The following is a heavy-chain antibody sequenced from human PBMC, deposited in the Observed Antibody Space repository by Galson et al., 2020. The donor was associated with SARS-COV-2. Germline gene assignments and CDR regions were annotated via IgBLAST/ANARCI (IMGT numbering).Heavy chain of an antibody. J-gene: IGHJ4*02. CDR1: GFTFSSYA. Sequence: GGSLRLSCAASGFTFSSYAMSWVRQAPGKGLEWVSAISGSGGSTYYADSVKGRFTISRDNSKNTLYLQMNSLRAEDTAVYYCANVEVSTYYDILTGYYSTNYFDYWGQGTLVTVSS. CDR2: ISGSGGST. V-gene: IGHV3-23*01. CDR3: ANVEVSTYYDILTGYYSTNYFDY. D-gene: IGHD3-9*01.